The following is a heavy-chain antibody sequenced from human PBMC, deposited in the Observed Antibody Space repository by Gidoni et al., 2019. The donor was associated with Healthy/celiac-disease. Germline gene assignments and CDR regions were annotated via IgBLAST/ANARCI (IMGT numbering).Heavy chain of an antibody. D-gene: IGHD3-22*01. CDR3: ARANSPYYYDSSGYYGGWFDP. Sequence: QVQLPESGPGLVKPSQTLSPPCTVSGGSISSGGYYWSWIRQHPGKGLEWIGYIYYSGSTYYNPSLKSRVTISVDTSKNQFSLKLSSVTAADTAVYYCARANSPYYYDSSGYYGGWFDPWGQGTLVTVSS. V-gene: IGHV4-31*03. CDR1: GGSISSGGYY. J-gene: IGHJ5*02. CDR2: IYYSGST.